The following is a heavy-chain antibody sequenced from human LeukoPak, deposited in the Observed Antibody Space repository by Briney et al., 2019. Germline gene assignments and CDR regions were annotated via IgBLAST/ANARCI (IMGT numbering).Heavy chain of an antibody. CDR3: ASDHCSGGSCYPRYYYGMDV. D-gene: IGHD2-15*01. CDR1: GDTFSSYA. Sequence: SVKVSCKASGDTFSSYAISWVRQAPGQGIEWMGGIIPIFGTANYAQKFQGRVTITADESTSTAYMELSSLRSEDTAVYYCASDHCSGGSCYPRYYYGMDVWGKGTTVTVSS. V-gene: IGHV1-69*13. J-gene: IGHJ6*04. CDR2: IIPIFGTA.